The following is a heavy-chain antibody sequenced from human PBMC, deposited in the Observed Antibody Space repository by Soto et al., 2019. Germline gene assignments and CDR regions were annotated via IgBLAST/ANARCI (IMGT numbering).Heavy chain of an antibody. CDR2: ISGTGDNT. V-gene: IGHV3-23*01. J-gene: IGHJ4*01. CDR3: TRLAQISDY. D-gene: IGHD6-19*01. Sequence: EVLLLESGGGLVQPGGSLRLSCAASGFTFSSFAMSWVRQAPGKGLEWVSSISGTGDNTYYADSVKGRFTISKENYKITVYVQMNSLRAEDTAVYYCTRLAQISDYWGQGTLVTVSS. CDR1: GFTFSSFA.